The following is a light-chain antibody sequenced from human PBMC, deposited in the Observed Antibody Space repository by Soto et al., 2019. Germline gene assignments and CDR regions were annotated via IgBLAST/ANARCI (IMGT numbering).Light chain of an antibody. V-gene: IGKV1-5*03. CDR2: KAS. CDR1: QSISSW. Sequence: DIQMTQSPSILSASVGDRVTITCRASQSISSWLAWYQRKPGKAPNLLIHKASHLESGVPSRFSGSGSGTEFTLTISSLQPGDFATYYCQHYNTYPWTFGQGTKV. J-gene: IGKJ1*01. CDR3: QHYNTYPWT.